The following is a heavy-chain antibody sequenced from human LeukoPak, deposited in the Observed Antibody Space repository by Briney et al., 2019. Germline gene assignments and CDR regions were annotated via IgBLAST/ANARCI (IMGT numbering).Heavy chain of an antibody. J-gene: IGHJ6*02. CDR3: ASWTYYYGMDV. V-gene: IGHV4-30-4*08. CDR1: GGSISSGGYY. D-gene: IGHD1-1*01. CDR2: NYYSGIT. Sequence: SQTLSLTCTVSGGSISSGGYYWSWIRQPPGKGPEGIVYNYYSGITNYHPSLQSRVTISVATSKTPFSPTLSSGPAADTAVYYCASWTYYYGMDVWGQGNTVIVSS.